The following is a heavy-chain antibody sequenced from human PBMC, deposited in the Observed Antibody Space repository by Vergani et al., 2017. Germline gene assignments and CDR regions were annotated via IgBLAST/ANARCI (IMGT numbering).Heavy chain of an antibody. V-gene: IGHV4-39*01. D-gene: IGHD3-16*01. CDR1: GGSISSSSHF. J-gene: IGHJ6*02. CDR3: ARHDSGHYDSSYYGLDV. Sequence: QLQLHKSGPGLVKPSETLSLTCTLSGGSISSSSHFWGWLRQTPGKGLEWIGSLYYSGSTYYNPSLKSRVSISVDTSKNQLSLKLSSVTAADSAVYYCARHDSGHYDSSYYGLDVWGQGTTVTVSS. CDR2: LYYSGST.